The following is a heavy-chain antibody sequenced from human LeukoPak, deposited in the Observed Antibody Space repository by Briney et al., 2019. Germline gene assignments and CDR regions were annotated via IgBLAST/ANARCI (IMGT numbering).Heavy chain of an antibody. D-gene: IGHD3-22*01. J-gene: IGHJ4*02. CDR2: IFSRGNT. Sequence: SETLSLTCTVSGGSISRYYWSWLRQPPGKGLEWIGYIFSRGNTNYNPSLQSRVTISVDTSKSQFALKLKSVTAADTAVYYCARVAASSSYYYFLDFWGQGTLVTVSS. CDR3: ARVAASSSYYYFLDF. CDR1: GGSISRYY. V-gene: IGHV4-4*08.